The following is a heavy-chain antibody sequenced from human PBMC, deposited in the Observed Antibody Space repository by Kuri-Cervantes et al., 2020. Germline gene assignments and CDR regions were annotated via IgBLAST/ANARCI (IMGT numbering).Heavy chain of an antibody. D-gene: IGHD3-22*01. V-gene: IGHV3-13*01. CDR3: ASGGTMIVMGY. CDR2: IGTAGDT. J-gene: IGHJ4*02. CDR1: GFTFSSYD. Sequence: GESLKTSCAAAGFTFSSYDMHWVRPATGKGLEWVSAIGTAGDTYYPGSMKGRFTISRENAKNSVYLQMNSLRAEDTAVYYCASGGTMIVMGYWGQGTLVTVSS.